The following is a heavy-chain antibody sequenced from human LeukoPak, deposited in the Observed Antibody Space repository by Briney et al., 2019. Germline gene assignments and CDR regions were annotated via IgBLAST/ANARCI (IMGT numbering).Heavy chain of an antibody. Sequence: PPETLSLTCTVSGGFISSSSYYWGWIRQPPGKWLEWIGSIYYSGSTYYNPSLKSRVTISVDTSKNQFSLKLSSVTAADTAVYYCARDYYDSSGYDGYFQHWGQGTLVTVSS. D-gene: IGHD3-22*01. V-gene: IGHV4-39*02. CDR2: IYYSGST. J-gene: IGHJ1*01. CDR3: ARDYYDSSGYDGYFQH. CDR1: GGFISSSSYY.